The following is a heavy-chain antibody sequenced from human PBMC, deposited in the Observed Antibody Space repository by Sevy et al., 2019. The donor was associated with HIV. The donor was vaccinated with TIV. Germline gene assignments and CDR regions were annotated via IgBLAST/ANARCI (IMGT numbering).Heavy chain of an antibody. J-gene: IGHJ6*03. D-gene: IGHD5-12*01. CDR1: GGSISSGGSY. V-gene: IGHV4-61*02. CDR3: GRGGAITSFDHYYMDV. Sequence: SETLSLTCTVSGGSISSGGSYWSWIRQPAGKGLEWIGRIYTSGYTNSNPSLKSRITISFDTSKNHFSLRLGSLTAADPAVYYCGRGGAITSFDHYYMDVWGKGTTVTVSS. CDR2: IYTSGYT.